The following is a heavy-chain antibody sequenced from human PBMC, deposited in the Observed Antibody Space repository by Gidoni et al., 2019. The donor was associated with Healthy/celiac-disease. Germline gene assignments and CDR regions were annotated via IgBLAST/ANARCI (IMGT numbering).Heavy chain of an antibody. V-gene: IGHV3-33*08. CDR2: IWYDGSNK. J-gene: IGHJ4*02. D-gene: IGHD1-26*01. CDR3: ARDGRLQAYFDY. CDR1: GFTFSGYG. Sequence: QVQLVESGGGVVQPGGSLRLSCAASGFTFSGYGMHWVRQAPGKGLVWWAVIWYDGSNKYYADSVKGRFTISRDNSKNTLYLQMNSLRAEDTAVYYCARDGRLQAYFDYWGQGTLVTVSS.